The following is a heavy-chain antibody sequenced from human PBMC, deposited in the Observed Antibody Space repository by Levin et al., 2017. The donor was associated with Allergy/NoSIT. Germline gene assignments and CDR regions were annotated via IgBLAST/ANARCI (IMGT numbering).Heavy chain of an antibody. J-gene: IGHJ4*02. CDR3: ARGYSSGWYDY. CDR1: GYTFTGYY. Sequence: GESLKISCKASGYTFTGYYMHWVRQAPGQGLEWMGWINPNSGGTNYAQKFQGRVTMTRDTSISTAYMELSRLRSDDTAVYYCARGYSSGWYDYWGQGTLVTVSS. CDR2: INPNSGGT. V-gene: IGHV1-2*02. D-gene: IGHD6-19*01.